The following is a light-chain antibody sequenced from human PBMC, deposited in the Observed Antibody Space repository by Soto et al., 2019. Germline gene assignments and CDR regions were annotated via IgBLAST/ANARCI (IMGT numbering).Light chain of an antibody. J-gene: IGKJ4*01. CDR1: QSVSNNY. Sequence: EIVMTQSPGTLSLSPGERSTLSCSSSQSVSNNYLAWYQQKPGQAPRLLISGASNRATGIPERFSGSGSGTDFTLTITRLEPEDFAVYYCQQYDNSFSFGGGTKVDIK. V-gene: IGKV3-20*01. CDR2: GAS. CDR3: QQYDNSFS.